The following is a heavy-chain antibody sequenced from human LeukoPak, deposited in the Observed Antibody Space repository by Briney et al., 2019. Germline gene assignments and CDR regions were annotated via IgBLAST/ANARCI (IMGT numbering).Heavy chain of an antibody. CDR3: AKRGVVIRVILVGFHKEAYYFDS. D-gene: IGHD3-22*01. CDR1: GITLSNYG. J-gene: IGHJ4*02. V-gene: IGHV3-23*01. CDR2: ISDRGGST. Sequence: GGSLRLSCAVSGITLSNYGMSWVRQAPGKGLEWVAGISDRGGSTNYADSVKGRFTISRDNPKNTLYLQMNSLRVEDTAVYFCAKRGVVIRVILVGFHKEAYYFDSWGQGARVTVSS.